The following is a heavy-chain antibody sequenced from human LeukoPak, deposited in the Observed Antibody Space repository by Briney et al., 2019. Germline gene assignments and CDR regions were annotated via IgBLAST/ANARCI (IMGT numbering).Heavy chain of an antibody. CDR2: MNPNSGNT. J-gene: IGHJ4*02. CDR1: GYTFPSYD. Sequence: ASVKVSCKTSGYTFPSYDINWVRQATGQGLAWMGWMNPNSGNTGYTQKFQGRVTISRNTSIITAYMELSSLRSEDTGVYYCARGPKWTGSYYYFDYWGQGTLVTVSS. D-gene: IGHD1-26*01. CDR3: ARGPKWTGSYYYFDY. V-gene: IGHV1-8*01.